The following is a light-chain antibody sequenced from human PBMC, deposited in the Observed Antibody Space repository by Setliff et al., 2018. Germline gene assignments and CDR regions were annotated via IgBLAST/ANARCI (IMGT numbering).Light chain of an antibody. CDR2: DNN. Sequence: QSVLTQPPSVSAAPGQKVTIPCSGTSSNIGYNYVSWHQRLPGTAPKLLIYDNNNRPSGIPDRFSGSRSGTSATLGITGLQSGDEADYFCATWDSSLRAVGFGGGTK. V-gene: IGLV1-51*01. CDR1: SSNIGYNY. J-gene: IGLJ2*01. CDR3: ATWDSSLRAVG.